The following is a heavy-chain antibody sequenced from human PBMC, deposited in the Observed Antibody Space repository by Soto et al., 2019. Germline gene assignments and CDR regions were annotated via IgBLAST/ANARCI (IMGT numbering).Heavy chain of an antibody. CDR2: TYYRSKWYN. V-gene: IGHV6-1*01. CDR3: AREGHSYYGMDV. Sequence: AFPGASVPSTSPTWNRFRQHTPRGRDWLGRTYYRSKWYNDYAVYVKSRITINPDTAKNPFSLQLNSVTPEDTAVYYWAREGHSYYGMDVWGKGTTVTVS. J-gene: IGHJ6*04. CDR1: GASVPSTSPT.